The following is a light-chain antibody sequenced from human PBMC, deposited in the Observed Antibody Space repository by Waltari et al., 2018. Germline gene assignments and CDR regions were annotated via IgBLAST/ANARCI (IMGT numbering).Light chain of an antibody. V-gene: IGLV2-11*01. CDR3: CSYAGRYTSV. CDR2: DVD. Sequence: QSALTQPRSVSGSPGQSVPPSCTGTNSDVRSYNLVSWYQQRPGKAPKLVIYDVDKRPSEVPDRFSGSKAGNTASLTISGLQADDEADYYCCSYAGRYTSVFGGGTKVTVL. J-gene: IGLJ2*01. CDR1: NSDVRSYNL.